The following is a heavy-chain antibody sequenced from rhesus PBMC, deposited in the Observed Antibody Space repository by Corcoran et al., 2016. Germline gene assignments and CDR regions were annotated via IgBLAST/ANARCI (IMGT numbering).Heavy chain of an antibody. CDR3: ARGAGRSSGWYFDY. V-gene: IGHV4-65*01. Sequence: QVQLQESGPGLVKPSETLSLTCAVSGGSISSSNWWSWIRQPPGKGLEWIGYISGSSGSTYYNPSLKSRVTISTDTSENQFSLKLSSVTAADTAVYYCARGAGRSSGWYFDYWGQGVLVTVSS. CDR2: ISGSSGST. J-gene: IGHJ4*01. CDR1: GGSISSSNW. D-gene: IGHD6-31*01.